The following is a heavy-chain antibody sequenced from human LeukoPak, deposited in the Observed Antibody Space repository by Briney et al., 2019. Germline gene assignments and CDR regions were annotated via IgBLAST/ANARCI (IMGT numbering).Heavy chain of an antibody. CDR3: GRLLSDYYYMDV. Sequence: GGSLRLSCATSGFTFSNYNMNWVRQSPGKGLEWLSYIGSSRSTTYYADSVRGRFTISRDNAKNSLYLQMDSLRAEDTAVYYCGRLLSDYYYMDVWGKGTTVSVSS. CDR1: GFTFSNYN. J-gene: IGHJ6*03. V-gene: IGHV3-48*04. CDR2: IGSSRSTT.